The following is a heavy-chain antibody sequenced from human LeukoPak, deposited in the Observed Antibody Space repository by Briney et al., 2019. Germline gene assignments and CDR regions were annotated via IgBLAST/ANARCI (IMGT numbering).Heavy chain of an antibody. CDR3: ARAPTGIQTMDIVALTPIDY. J-gene: IGHJ4*02. V-gene: IGHV3-30*01. CDR2: ISYDGCNK. CDR1: GFTLSSYA. Sequence: PGGSLRLSCAAYGFTLSSYAMEWVRQAPGKGKEWVEVISYDGCNKYYPDSVKSPFTISRDNSKYTLYLQMNSLRAEDTAVYYCARAPTGIQTMDIVALTPIDYWGQGSLVTVSS. D-gene: IGHD5-12*01.